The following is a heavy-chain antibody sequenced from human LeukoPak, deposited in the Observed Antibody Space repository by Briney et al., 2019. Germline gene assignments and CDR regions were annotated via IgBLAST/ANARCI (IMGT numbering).Heavy chain of an antibody. D-gene: IGHD3-22*01. Sequence: SETLSLTCAVYGGSFSGYYWSWIRQPPGKGLEWIGYIYYSGSTNYNPSLKSRVTISVDTSKNQFSLKLGSVTAADTAVYYCARGVKFDYYYYMDVWGKGTTVTVSS. CDR1: GGSFSGYY. CDR3: ARGVKFDYYYYMDV. J-gene: IGHJ6*03. V-gene: IGHV4-59*01. CDR2: IYYSGST.